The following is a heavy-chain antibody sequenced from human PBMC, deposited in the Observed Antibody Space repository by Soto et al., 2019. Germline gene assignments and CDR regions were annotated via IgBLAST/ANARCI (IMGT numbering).Heavy chain of an antibody. Sequence: GGSLRLSCAASGFTFSSYAMSWVRQAPGKGLEWVSAISGSGGSTYYADSVKGRLTISRDNSKNTLYLQMNSLRAEDTAVYYCAKGSSIAVAGPLYYFDYWGQGTLVTVSS. CDR1: GFTFSSYA. V-gene: IGHV3-23*01. CDR3: AKGSSIAVAGPLYYFDY. J-gene: IGHJ4*02. CDR2: ISGSGGST. D-gene: IGHD6-19*01.